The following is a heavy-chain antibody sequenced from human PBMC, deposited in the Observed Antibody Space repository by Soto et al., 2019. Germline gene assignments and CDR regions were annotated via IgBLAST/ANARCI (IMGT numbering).Heavy chain of an antibody. CDR2: IYASGST. CDR3: ARDGSPVPAPTGMDV. Sequence: QVQLQDSGPGLVKPSETLSVTCTVAGGSVSSYFWSWIRQPAGKGLEWIGRIYASGSTTYNPSLKSRVSMSVDTSKNQFSLNLTSVTAADTAVYYCARDGSPVPAPTGMDVWGQGATITVSS. CDR1: GGSVSSYF. V-gene: IGHV4-4*07. D-gene: IGHD2-2*01. J-gene: IGHJ6*02.